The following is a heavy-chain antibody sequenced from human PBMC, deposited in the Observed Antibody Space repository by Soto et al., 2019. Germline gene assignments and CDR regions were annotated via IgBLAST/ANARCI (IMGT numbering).Heavy chain of an antibody. D-gene: IGHD2-15*01. Sequence: GASVKVSCKVSGYTLTELSMHWVRQAPGKGLEWMGGFDPEDGETIYAQKFQGRVTMTEDTSTDTAYMELSSLRSEDTAVYYCATSGLRYCSGGSCYYFDYWGQGTLVTVSS. J-gene: IGHJ4*02. CDR1: GYTLTELS. CDR2: FDPEDGET. CDR3: ATSGLRYCSGGSCYYFDY. V-gene: IGHV1-24*01.